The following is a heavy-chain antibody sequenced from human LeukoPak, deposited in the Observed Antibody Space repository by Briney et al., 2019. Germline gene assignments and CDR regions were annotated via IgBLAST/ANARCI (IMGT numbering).Heavy chain of an antibody. V-gene: IGHV3-30*02. J-gene: IGHJ4*02. Sequence: HPGGSLRLSCVASGFTFSYYGMHWVRQAPGKGLEWVAFIRFVENDKYYADSVKGRFTISRDNSKYTLYLDMNSLRAEDTAVYYCAKDPRDHSYGWSWRYFDYWGQGTLVTVSS. CDR3: AKDPRDHSYGWSWRYFDY. CDR1: GFTFSYYG. D-gene: IGHD5-18*01. CDR2: IRFVENDK.